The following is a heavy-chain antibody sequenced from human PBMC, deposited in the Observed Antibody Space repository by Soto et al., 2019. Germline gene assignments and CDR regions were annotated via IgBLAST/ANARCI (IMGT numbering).Heavy chain of an antibody. CDR2: ISWNSGCI. D-gene: IGHD3-10*01. CDR3: TKSPGSGTYYNHFDY. V-gene: IGHV3-9*01. J-gene: IGHJ4*02. Sequence: PGGSLRLSCAASGFTFDDYAMHWVRQAPGKGLEWVSGISWNSGCIGYADSVKGLFSISRDNAKNSLYLQMNSLRAEDTAFYYCTKSPGSGTYYNHFDYGGQGILVTGSS. CDR1: GFTFDDYA.